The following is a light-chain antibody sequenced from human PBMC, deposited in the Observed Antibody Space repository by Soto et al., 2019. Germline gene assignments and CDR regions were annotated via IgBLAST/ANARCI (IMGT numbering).Light chain of an antibody. J-gene: IGLJ3*02. CDR3: SSYTSGSTWV. CDR2: EVS. V-gene: IGLV2-14*01. CDR1: SSDVGAYNY. Sequence: QSALTQPASVSGSPGQSITISCTGTSSDVGAYNYVSWYQQHPGKAPKLMIYEVSNRPSGVSNRFSGSKSGNKASLTISGLQAEDEADYYCSSYTSGSTWVFGGGSKVTVL.